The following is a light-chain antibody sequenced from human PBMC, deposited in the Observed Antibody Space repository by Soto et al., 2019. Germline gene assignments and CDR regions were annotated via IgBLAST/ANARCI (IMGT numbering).Light chain of an antibody. CDR3: QQRSNWQGFT. CDR1: QSVDSRF. CDR2: DAS. Sequence: EIVLTQSPGTLSLSPGERATLSCRASQSVDSRFFAWYQQKPGQAPRLLIYDASNRATGIPARFSGSGSGTDFTLTISSLEPEDFAVYYCQQRSNWQGFTFGPGTKVDIK. V-gene: IGKV3-11*01. J-gene: IGKJ3*01.